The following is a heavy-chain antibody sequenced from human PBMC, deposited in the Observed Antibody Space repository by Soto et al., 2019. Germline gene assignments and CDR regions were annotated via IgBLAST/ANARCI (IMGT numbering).Heavy chain of an antibody. CDR3: ARLLAVAGSHYYGMDV. V-gene: IGHV1-46*01. CDR2: INPSGGST. Sequence: DSLKVSCKSSGYTFTSYYMHWVRQAPGQGLEWMGIINPSGGSTSYAQKFQGRVTMTRDTSTSTVYMELSSLRSEDTAVYYCARLLAVAGSHYYGMDVWGQGTTVTVS. CDR1: GYTFTSYY. J-gene: IGHJ6*02. D-gene: IGHD6-19*01.